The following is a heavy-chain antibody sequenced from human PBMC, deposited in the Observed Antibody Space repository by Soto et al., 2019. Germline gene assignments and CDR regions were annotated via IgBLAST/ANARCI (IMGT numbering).Heavy chain of an antibody. CDR3: ARGPVAGSTSSYANY. CDR1: GGTFSSYA. D-gene: IGHD2-2*01. Sequence: ASVKVSCKASGGTFSSYAISWVRQAPGQRLEWMGWINAVNGTTKYSQNFQGRVTITRDTSASTAYMELSSLRSEDTAVYYCARGPVAGSTSSYANYWGQGTLVTVSS. CDR2: INAVNGTT. V-gene: IGHV1-3*01. J-gene: IGHJ4*02.